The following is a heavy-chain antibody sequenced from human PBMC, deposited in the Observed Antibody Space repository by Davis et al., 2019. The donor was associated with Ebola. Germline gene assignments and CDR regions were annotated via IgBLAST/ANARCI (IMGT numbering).Heavy chain of an antibody. CDR2: ISYDGSNK. CDR1: GFTFSDYY. D-gene: IGHD3-22*01. Sequence: GGSLRLSCAASGFTFSDYYMSWIRQAPGKGLEWVAVISYDGSNKYYADSVKGRFTISRDNSKNTLYLQMNSLRAEDTAVYYCARGSSGAFDIWGQGTMVTVSS. V-gene: IGHV3-30-3*01. J-gene: IGHJ3*02. CDR3: ARGSSGAFDI.